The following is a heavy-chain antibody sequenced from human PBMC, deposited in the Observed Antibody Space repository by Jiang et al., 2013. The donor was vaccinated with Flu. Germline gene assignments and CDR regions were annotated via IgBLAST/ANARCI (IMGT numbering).Heavy chain of an antibody. V-gene: IGHV1-69*01. CDR1: GGTFSSYA. Sequence: SVKVSCKASGGTFSSYAISWVRQAPGQGLEWMGGIIPIFGTANYAQKFQGRVTITADESTSTAYMELSSLRSEDTAVYYCAREIPAAIRFYYYYGMDVWGPRDHGHRLL. CDR3: AREIPAAIRFYYYYGMDV. D-gene: IGHD2-2*01. J-gene: IGHJ6*01. CDR2: IIPIFGTA.